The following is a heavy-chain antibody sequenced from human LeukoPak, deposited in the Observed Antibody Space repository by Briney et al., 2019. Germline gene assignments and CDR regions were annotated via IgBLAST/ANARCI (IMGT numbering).Heavy chain of an antibody. Sequence: SETLSLTCTVSGGSIRSSYYYWSWIRQPPGKGLEWIGYIYYSGSTYYNPSLKSRVTISVDRSKTQFSLKLSSVTAADTAVYYCARERSTYAGAPENWFDPWGQGILVTVSS. CDR2: IYYSGST. D-gene: IGHD2-2*01. J-gene: IGHJ5*02. CDR1: GGSIRSSYYY. CDR3: ARERSTYAGAPENWFDP. V-gene: IGHV4-30-2*01.